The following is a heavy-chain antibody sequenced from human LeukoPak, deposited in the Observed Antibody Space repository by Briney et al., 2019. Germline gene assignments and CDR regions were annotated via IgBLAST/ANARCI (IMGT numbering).Heavy chain of an antibody. V-gene: IGHV3-30*01. CDR1: EFTFSSYA. J-gene: IGHJ4*02. CDR2: ISYDGSNK. Sequence: GGSLRLSCAASEFTFSSYAMHWVRQAPGKGLEWVAVISYDGSNKYYADSVKGRFTISRDNSKNTLYLQMNSLRAEDTAVYYCARTPARPGSRWGQGTLVTVSS. D-gene: IGHD6-6*01. CDR3: ARTPARPGSR.